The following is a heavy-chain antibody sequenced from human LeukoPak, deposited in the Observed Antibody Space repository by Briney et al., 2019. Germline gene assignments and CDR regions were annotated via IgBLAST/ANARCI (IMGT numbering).Heavy chain of an antibody. V-gene: IGHV3-21*04. CDR2: ISSSGRYI. CDR3: AREDKDVLDY. CDR1: GFTFSSYS. D-gene: IGHD2-15*01. Sequence: GGSLRLSCAASGFTFSSYSMNWVRQAPGEGLEWVSSISSSGRYIYYADSVKGRFTISRDNSKNTLYLQMNSLRAGDTAVYYCAREDKDVLDYWGQGTLVTVSS. J-gene: IGHJ4*02.